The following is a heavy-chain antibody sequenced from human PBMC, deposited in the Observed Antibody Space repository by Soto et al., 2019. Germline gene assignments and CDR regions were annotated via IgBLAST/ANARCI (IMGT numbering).Heavy chain of an antibody. V-gene: IGHV3-23*01. CDR2: ISGSGGST. J-gene: IGHJ4*02. CDR3: AKDLGYGWFGELSGY. Sequence: EVQLLESGGGLVQPGGSLRLSCAASGFTFSSYAMSWVRQAPGKGLEWVSAISGSGGSTYYTDSVKGRFTISRDNSKNTLYLQMNSLRAEDTAVYYCAKDLGYGWFGELSGYWGQGTLVTVSS. D-gene: IGHD3-10*01. CDR1: GFTFSSYA.